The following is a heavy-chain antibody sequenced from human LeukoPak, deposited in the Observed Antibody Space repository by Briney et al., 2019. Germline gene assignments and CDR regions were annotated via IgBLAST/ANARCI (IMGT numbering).Heavy chain of an antibody. Sequence: ASVKVSCKASGYTFTGYYIHWVRQAPGQGLEWMGHINPNNGGTNYAQKFQGRVTMTRDTSINTAYMELNSLRSDDTAIYYCARDHPAAAGSGGWGQGTLVTVSS. CDR3: ARDHPAAAGSGG. V-gene: IGHV1-2*06. CDR2: INPNNGGT. D-gene: IGHD6-13*01. CDR1: GYTFTGYY. J-gene: IGHJ4*02.